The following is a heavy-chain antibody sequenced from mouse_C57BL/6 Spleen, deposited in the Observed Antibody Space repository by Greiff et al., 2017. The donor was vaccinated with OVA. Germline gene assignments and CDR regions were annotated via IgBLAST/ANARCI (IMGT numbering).Heavy chain of an antibody. D-gene: IGHD1-1*01. CDR3: ALIATVSPGAY. V-gene: IGHV1-69*01. J-gene: IGHJ3*01. Sequence: QVKLQQPGAELVMPGASVKLSCKASGYTFTSYWMNWVKQRPGQGLEWIGEIDPSDSYTNYNQKFKGKSTLTVDKSSSTAYMQLSSLTSEDSAVYYYALIATVSPGAYWGQGTLVTVSA. CDR2: IDPSDSYT. CDR1: GYTFTSYW.